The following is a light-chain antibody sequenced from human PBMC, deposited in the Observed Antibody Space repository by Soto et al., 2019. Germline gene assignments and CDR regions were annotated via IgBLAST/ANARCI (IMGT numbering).Light chain of an antibody. J-gene: IGKJ3*01. V-gene: IGKV1-5*03. CDR2: KAS. CDR1: QRINNW. CDR3: QQYNSYPCL. Sequence: DIQMTQSPSTLSASVGDRVTITCRASQRINNWLAWYQQKPGKAPKLLIHKASLLETGVPPRFSGSGSGTEFTLTISSLQPDDFATYYCQQYNSYPCLFGPGTKVEIK.